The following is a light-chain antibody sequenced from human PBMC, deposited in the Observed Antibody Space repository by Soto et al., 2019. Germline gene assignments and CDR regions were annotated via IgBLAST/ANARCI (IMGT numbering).Light chain of an antibody. Sequence: ILLTQSPSSLSASVGDRVTITCRASQGIDTSLAWYQQKPGKAPKLLIYAAYNFQRGVQSRFSGSGSGTHFTLTIRSLQPEDFATYDCQQLHGYPITIGQGTRLEIK. CDR2: AAY. CDR3: QQLHGYPIT. CDR1: QGIDTS. V-gene: IGKV1-9*01. J-gene: IGKJ5*01.